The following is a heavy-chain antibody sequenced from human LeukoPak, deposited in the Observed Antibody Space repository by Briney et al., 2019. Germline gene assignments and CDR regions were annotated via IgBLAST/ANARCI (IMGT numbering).Heavy chain of an antibody. CDR1: GFTFSSHG. Sequence: PGGSLRLSCAASGFTFSSHGMHWVRQTPAKGLEWVAFIRYDGSNKYYADSVKGRFIISRDNSKNTLFLQMNSLRPEDTAVYYCAKGGTYDILTGYRRSRLVGDFWGQGTLDTVSS. CDR2: IRYDGSNK. CDR3: AKGGTYDILTGYRRSRLVGDF. J-gene: IGHJ4*02. D-gene: IGHD3-9*01. V-gene: IGHV3-30*02.